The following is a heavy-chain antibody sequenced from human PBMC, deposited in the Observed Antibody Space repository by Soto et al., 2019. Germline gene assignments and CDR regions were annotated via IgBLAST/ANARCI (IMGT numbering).Heavy chain of an antibody. CDR1: GGTFSSYV. Sequence: ASVKVSCKASGGTFSSYVMHWVRQAPGQRREWMGWINAGNGNTKYTQQFQGRVDITRDTSASTAYMELSSLMSEDTAVYYCAGADGVGFVGPWGQGTLVTVSS. V-gene: IGHV1-3*01. J-gene: IGHJ5*02. CDR3: AGADGVGFVGP. CDR2: INAGNGNT. D-gene: IGHD2-2*01.